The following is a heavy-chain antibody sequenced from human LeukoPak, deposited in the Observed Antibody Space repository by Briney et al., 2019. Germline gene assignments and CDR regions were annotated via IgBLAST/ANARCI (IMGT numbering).Heavy chain of an antibody. CDR1: GFTFSSYA. J-gene: IGHJ4*02. CDR3: ARDGGYGSDY. D-gene: IGHD3-10*01. CDR2: ISGSGGST. Sequence: GGSLRLSCAASGFTFSSYAMSWVRQAPGKGLEWVSAISGSGGSTYYTDSVKGRFTISRDNSESTLYLQMDSLRAEDTAVYYCARDGGYGSDYWGQGTLVTVSS. V-gene: IGHV3-23*01.